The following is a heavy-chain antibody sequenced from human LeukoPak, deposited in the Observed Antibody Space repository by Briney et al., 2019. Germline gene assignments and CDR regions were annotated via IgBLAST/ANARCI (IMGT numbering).Heavy chain of an antibody. CDR1: GFTFRNAW. J-gene: IGHJ4*02. CDR3: TTDNNRITIVYFDY. V-gene: IGHV3-15*01. CDR2: IKSKTDGGTT. D-gene: IGHD3-10*01. Sequence: PGGSLRLSCAASGFTFRNAWMSWVRQAPGKGLEWVGRIKSKTDGGTTDYAAPVKGRFTISRDDSKNTLYLQMNSLKTEDTAVYYCTTDNNRITIVYFDYWGQGTLVTVSS.